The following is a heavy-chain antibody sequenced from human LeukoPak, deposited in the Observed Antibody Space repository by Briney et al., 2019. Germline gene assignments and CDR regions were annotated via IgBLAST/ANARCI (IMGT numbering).Heavy chain of an antibody. CDR2: ISSSSSYI. CDR3: ARDPGYKQLAPDAFDI. J-gene: IGHJ3*02. V-gene: IGHV3-21*01. Sequence: GGSLRLSCAASGFTFSSYSMNWVRQAPGKGLEWVSSISSSSSYIYYADSVKGRSTISRDNAKNSLYLQMNSLRAEDTAVYYCARDPGYKQLAPDAFDIWGQGTMVTVSS. D-gene: IGHD6-6*01. CDR1: GFTFSSYS.